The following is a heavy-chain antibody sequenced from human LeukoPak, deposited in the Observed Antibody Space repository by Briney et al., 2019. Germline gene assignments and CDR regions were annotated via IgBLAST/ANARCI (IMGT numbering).Heavy chain of an antibody. Sequence: GGSLRLSCTASGFTFGDYAMSWVRQAPGKGLEWVGFIRSKAYGGTAEYAASVKGRFTISRDDSKSIAYLQMNSLKTEDTAVYYCTRLDYGDYPDYWGQGTLVTVSS. D-gene: IGHD4-17*01. V-gene: IGHV3-49*04. CDR3: TRLDYGDYPDY. CDR1: GFTFGDYA. CDR2: IRSKAYGGTA. J-gene: IGHJ4*02.